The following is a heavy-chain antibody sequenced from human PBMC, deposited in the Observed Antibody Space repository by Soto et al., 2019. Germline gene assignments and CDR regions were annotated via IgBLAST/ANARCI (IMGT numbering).Heavy chain of an antibody. V-gene: IGHV5-10-1*01. D-gene: IGHD2-21*01. CDR3: ARAYQEYHYYGMDV. J-gene: IGHJ6*02. CDR1: GYSFTSYW. CDR2: IDPSDSYT. Sequence: GESLKISCKGSGYSFTSYWISWVRQMLGKGLEWMGRIDPSDSYTNYSPSFQGHVTISADKSISTAYLQWSSLKASDTAMYYCARAYQEYHYYGMDVWGQGTTVTVSS.